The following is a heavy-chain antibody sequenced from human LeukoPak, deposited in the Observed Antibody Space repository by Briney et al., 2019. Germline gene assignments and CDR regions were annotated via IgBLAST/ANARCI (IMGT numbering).Heavy chain of an antibody. V-gene: IGHV1-46*01. CDR2: INPSGGST. CDR1: GYTFTSYY. Sequence: ASVKVSCKASGYTFTSYYMHWVRQAPGQGLEWMGIINPSGGSTSYAQKVKGRVTMTRETSTSTVYMELSSLRSEDTAVYYCAVGYSYGPDAFDIWSQGTMVTVSS. J-gene: IGHJ3*02. CDR3: AVGYSYGPDAFDI. D-gene: IGHD5-18*01.